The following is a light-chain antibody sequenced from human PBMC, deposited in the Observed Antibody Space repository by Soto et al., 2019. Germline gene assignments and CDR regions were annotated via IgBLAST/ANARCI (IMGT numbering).Light chain of an antibody. V-gene: IGKV3-11*01. CDR3: QQRTSWPT. CDR2: DVS. Sequence: EIVMTQSPATLSVSPGERATLSCRASQTVGSYLAWFRQTPGQAPRLLIYDVSRRATAIPARFSGSGSGTDFTLTISSLEPEDFAVYYCQQRTSWPTFGGGTKVDIK. J-gene: IGKJ4*01. CDR1: QTVGSY.